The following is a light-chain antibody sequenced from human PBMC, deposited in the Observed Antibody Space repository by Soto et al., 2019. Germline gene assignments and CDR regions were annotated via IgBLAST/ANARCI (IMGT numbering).Light chain of an antibody. J-gene: IGLJ7*01. CDR3: SSYTSTTHVV. V-gene: IGLV2-14*01. Sequence: QSALTQPASVSGSPGQSITISCTGTSSDLGGSNYVSWYQQHPGKAPKLMIYDVSNRPSGVSTRFSGSKYGYTASLTISGLQAEDEADYYCSSYTSTTHVVFGGGTQLTVL. CDR2: DVS. CDR1: SSDLGGSNY.